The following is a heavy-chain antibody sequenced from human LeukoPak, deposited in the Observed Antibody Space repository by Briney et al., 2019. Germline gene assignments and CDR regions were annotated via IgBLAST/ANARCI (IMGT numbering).Heavy chain of an antibody. CDR2: IKQDGSEK. V-gene: IGHV3-7*01. Sequence: PGGSLRLSCGASGFTFSDYSMNWVRQAPGKGLEWVANIKQDGSEKYYVDSVKGRFTISRDDAKNSLYLQMNSLRAEDTAVYYCARPKRYWGQGTLVTVSS. CDR1: GFTFSDYS. J-gene: IGHJ4*02. CDR3: ARPKRY.